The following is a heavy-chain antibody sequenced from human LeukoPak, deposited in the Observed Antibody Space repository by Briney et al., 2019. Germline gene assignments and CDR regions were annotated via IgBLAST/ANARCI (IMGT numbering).Heavy chain of an antibody. V-gene: IGHV1-69*13. D-gene: IGHD5-24*01. J-gene: IGHJ4*02. Sequence: SVKVSCKASGGTFSSYAISWVRQAPGQGLEWMGGIIPIFGTANYAQKFQGRVTITADGSTSTAYMELSSLRSEDTAVYYCARIRDGYNSYYFDYWGQGTLVTVSS. CDR2: IIPIFGTA. CDR3: ARIRDGYNSYYFDY. CDR1: GGTFSSYA.